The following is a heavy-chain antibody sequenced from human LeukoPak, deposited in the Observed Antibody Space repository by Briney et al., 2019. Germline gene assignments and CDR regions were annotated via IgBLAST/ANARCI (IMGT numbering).Heavy chain of an antibody. Sequence: GGSLRLSCAASGFTFSSYAMHWVRQAPGKGLEYVSAISSNGGSTYYANSVKGRFTISRDNSKNTLYLQMGSLRAEDMAVYYCARDQGGDFWSGLYCDYWGQGTLVTVSS. D-gene: IGHD3-3*01. CDR3: ARDQGGDFWSGLYCDY. V-gene: IGHV3-64*01. CDR2: ISSNGGST. CDR1: GFTFSSYA. J-gene: IGHJ4*02.